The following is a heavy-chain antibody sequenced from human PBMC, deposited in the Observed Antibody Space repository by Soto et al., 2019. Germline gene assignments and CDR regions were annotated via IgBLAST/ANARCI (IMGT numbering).Heavy chain of an antibody. J-gene: IGHJ4*02. V-gene: IGHV4-34*01. CDR3: ARGYGRTFDY. D-gene: IGHD3-10*01. CDR1: GGSFSGYY. CDR2: INHSGST. Sequence: QVQLQQWGAGLLKPSETLSLTCAVYGGSFSGYYWNWIRQPPGKGLEWIGEINHSGSTNYNPSLTCRVTISVDTSKYQFSLRLSSVAAADTAVYYCARGYGRTFDYWGQGALVTVSS.